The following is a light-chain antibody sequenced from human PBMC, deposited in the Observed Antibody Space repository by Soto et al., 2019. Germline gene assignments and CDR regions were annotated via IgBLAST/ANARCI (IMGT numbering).Light chain of an antibody. CDR2: DTS. CDR1: QSISSK. J-gene: IGKJ3*01. CDR3: QQYNSYL. Sequence: EIVMTQSPATLSVSPGERATLSCRASQSISSKLAWYQHRPGQAPRLLIYDTSTRAAGIPARFSGSGSGTEFTLTISSLQPDDFATYYCQQYNSYLFGPGTKVDIK. V-gene: IGKV3-15*01.